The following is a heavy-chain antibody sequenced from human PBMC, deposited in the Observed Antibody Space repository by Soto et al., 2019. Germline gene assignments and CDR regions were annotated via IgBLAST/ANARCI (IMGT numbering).Heavy chain of an antibody. CDR2: IYHSGST. CDR3: ARSQLWFGELGDYYGMDV. D-gene: IGHD3-10*01. CDR1: GGSISSSNW. Sequence: SETLSLTCAVSGGSISSSNWWSWVRQPPGKGLEWIGEIYHSGSTNYNPSLKSRVTISVDKSKNQFSLKLSSVTAADTAVYYCARSQLWFGELGDYYGMDVWGQGTTVTVSS. J-gene: IGHJ6*02. V-gene: IGHV4-4*02.